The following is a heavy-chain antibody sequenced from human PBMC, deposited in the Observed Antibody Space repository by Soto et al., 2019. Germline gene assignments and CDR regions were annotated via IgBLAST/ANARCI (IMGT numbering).Heavy chain of an antibody. CDR1: GFTFSSYD. V-gene: IGHV3-48*03. CDR3: ARDVYGSGSYYNGIRYYYGMDV. Sequence: WGSLRLSCAASGFTFSSYDMNWVRQAPGKGLEWVSYIISSGSSIFYGDSVKGRFTISRDNAKNSLYLQMNSLRAEDTAVYYCARDVYGSGSYYNGIRYYYGMDVWGQGTTVTVSS. CDR2: IISSGSSI. D-gene: IGHD3-10*01. J-gene: IGHJ6*02.